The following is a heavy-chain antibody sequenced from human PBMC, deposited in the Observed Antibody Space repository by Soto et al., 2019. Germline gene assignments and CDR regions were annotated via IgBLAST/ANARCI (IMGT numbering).Heavy chain of an antibody. J-gene: IGHJ4*02. Sequence: QVQLQESGPGLVKPSQTLSLTCTVSGGSISSGGYYWSWIRQHPGKGLEWIGYIYYSGSTYYNPSLKSRVTISVETSKNHSSLKLSSLTAADTAVYYGARVYCSGGSCYEFASWAQGTLVTVPS. V-gene: IGHV4-31*03. CDR2: IYYSGST. D-gene: IGHD2-15*01. CDR3: ARVYCSGGSCYEFAS. CDR1: GGSISSGGYY.